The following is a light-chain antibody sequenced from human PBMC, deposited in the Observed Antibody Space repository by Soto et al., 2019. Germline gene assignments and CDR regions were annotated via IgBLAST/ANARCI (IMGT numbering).Light chain of an antibody. V-gene: IGKV1-39*01. Sequence: DIQMTQSPSSLSASVGDRVTITCRASQSISSYLNWYQQKPGKAPKLLIYAASSLQRGVPSRFSGSGSGTEFTLTISSLQPDDLATYYCQQNNRYPWTFGQGTKVDIK. J-gene: IGKJ1*01. CDR2: AAS. CDR3: QQNNRYPWT. CDR1: QSISSY.